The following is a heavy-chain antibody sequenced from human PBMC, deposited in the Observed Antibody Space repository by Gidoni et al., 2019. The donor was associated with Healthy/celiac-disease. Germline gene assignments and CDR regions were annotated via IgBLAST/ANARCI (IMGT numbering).Heavy chain of an antibody. CDR3: ASGRIAYSSGWYDLFDY. J-gene: IGHJ4*02. CDR1: GFTFSSYA. V-gene: IGHV3-30*04. CDR2: ISYDGSNK. D-gene: IGHD6-19*01. Sequence: QVQLVESGGGVVQPGRSLRLSSAASGFTFSSYAMHWVRQAPGKGLEWVAVISYDGSNKYYADSVKGRFTISRDNSKNTLYLQMNSLRAEDTAVYYCASGRIAYSSGWYDLFDYWGQGTLVTVSS.